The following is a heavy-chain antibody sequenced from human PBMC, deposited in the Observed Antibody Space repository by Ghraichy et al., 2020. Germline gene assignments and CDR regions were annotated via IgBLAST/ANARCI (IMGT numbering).Heavy chain of an antibody. CDR1: GYSFTSYW. Sequence: GESLNISCKGSGYSFTSYWIGWVRQMPGKGLEWMGIIYPGDSDTTYSPSFQGQVTISADKSISTAYLQWRSLKASDTAMYYCARGSYYYDSSGLSRGPYYYGMDVWGQGTTVTVSS. J-gene: IGHJ6*02. CDR3: ARGSYYYDSSGLSRGPYYYGMDV. CDR2: IYPGDSDT. V-gene: IGHV5-51*01. D-gene: IGHD3-22*01.